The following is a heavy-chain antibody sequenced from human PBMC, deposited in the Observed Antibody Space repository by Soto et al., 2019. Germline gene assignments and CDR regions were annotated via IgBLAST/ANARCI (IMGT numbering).Heavy chain of an antibody. J-gene: IGHJ4*02. D-gene: IGHD6-13*01. CDR3: AKDQGSSWYEIDY. V-gene: IGHV3-23*01. Sequence: EVQLLESGGGLVQPGGSLRLSCAASGFTFSNYAVTWVRQAPGKGLEWVSTISGSGGTTYYAESVKGRFTISRDNSKNTLYLQMNILRAEDTAVYYCAKDQGSSWYEIDYWGQGTLVTVSS. CDR2: ISGSGGTT. CDR1: GFTFSNYA.